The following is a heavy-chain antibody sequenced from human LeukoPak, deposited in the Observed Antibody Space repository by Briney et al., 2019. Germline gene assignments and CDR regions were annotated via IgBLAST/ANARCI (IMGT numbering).Heavy chain of an antibody. V-gene: IGHV4-34*01. J-gene: IGHJ5*02. CDR2: INHSGST. D-gene: IGHD3-3*01. CDR1: GGSFSGYY. CDR3: ARYEDITIFGVVIIRRGGGFDP. Sequence: SETLSLTCAVYGGSFSGYYWSWIRQPPGKGLEWIGEINHSGSTNYNPSLKSRVTISVDTSKNQFSLKLSSVTAADTAVYYCARYEDITIFGVVIIRRGGGFDPWGQGTLVTVSS.